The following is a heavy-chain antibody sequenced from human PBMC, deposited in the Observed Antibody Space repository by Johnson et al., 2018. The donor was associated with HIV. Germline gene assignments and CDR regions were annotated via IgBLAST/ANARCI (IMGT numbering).Heavy chain of an antibody. CDR3: AKDDTVAFFIGAFDN. D-gene: IGHD4-23*01. CDR1: GFTFSSYA. Sequence: EVQLLESGGGVVQPGRSLRLSCAASGFTFSSYAMSWVRQAPGKGLQWVSAISGSGGSTYYADSVKGRFTISRDNSKNTLYLQMNSLRDEDTAVYYCAKDDTVAFFIGAFDNWGQVTMVTVSS. J-gene: IGHJ3*02. V-gene: IGHV3-23*01. CDR2: ISGSGGST.